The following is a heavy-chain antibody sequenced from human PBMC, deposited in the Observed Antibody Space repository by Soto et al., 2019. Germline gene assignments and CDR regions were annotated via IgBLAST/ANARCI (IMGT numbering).Heavy chain of an antibody. Sequence: XQTLSLTSAISGDSVSSDITSCNWIRQSPSRGLEWLGRTYYRSKWFHDYAASVKSRITINPDTSKNQFSLELNSMTPEDTAVYYCARGNALDVWGQGTVVTVSS. D-gene: IGHD3-10*01. CDR1: GDSVSSDITS. J-gene: IGHJ3*01. CDR3: ARGNALDV. V-gene: IGHV6-1*01. CDR2: TYYRSKWFH.